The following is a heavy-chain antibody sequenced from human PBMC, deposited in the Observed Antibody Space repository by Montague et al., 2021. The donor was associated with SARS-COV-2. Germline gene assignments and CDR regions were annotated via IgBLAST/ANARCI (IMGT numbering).Heavy chain of an antibody. J-gene: IGHJ6*02. CDR3: ARLSRDGYNLGLWSLLGGMDV. CDR1: GYSFTSYW. D-gene: IGHD5-24*01. CDR2: IDPSDSYT. Sequence: QSGAEVKKPGESLRISCKGSGYSFTSYWISWVRQMPGKGLEWMGRIDPSDSYTNYSPSFQGHVTISADKSISTAYLQWSSLKASGTAMYYCARLSRDGYNLGLWSLLGGMDVWGQGTTVTVSS. V-gene: IGHV5-10-1*01.